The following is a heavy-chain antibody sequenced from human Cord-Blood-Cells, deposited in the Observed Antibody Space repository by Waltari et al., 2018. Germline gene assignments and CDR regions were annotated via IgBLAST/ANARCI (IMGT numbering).Heavy chain of an antibody. V-gene: IGHV3-9*01. CDR3: AKDGKWNYGRGDAFDI. CDR2: ISWNSGSI. Sequence: EVQLVESGGGLVQPGRSLRLSCAASGFTFDDYAMHWVRQAPGKGLGWVSGISWNSGSIGYADSVKGRFTISRDNAKNSLYLQMNSLRAEDTALYYCAKDGKWNYGRGDAFDIWGQGTMVTVSS. CDR1: GFTFDDYA. J-gene: IGHJ3*02. D-gene: IGHD1-7*01.